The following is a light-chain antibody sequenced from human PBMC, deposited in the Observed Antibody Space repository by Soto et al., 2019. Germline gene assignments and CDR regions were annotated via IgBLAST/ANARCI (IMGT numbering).Light chain of an antibody. CDR3: QQYGGSPWT. CDR1: ERVASNY. CDR2: GAS. V-gene: IGKV3-20*01. J-gene: IGKJ1*01. Sequence: EIVMTQSPATLSVSPGERATLFCRASERVASNYLAWYQQKPGQAPRLLIYGASSRATGIPDRFSGSGSGTDFTLTISRLEPEDFAVFYCQQYGGSPWTFGQGTKVDI.